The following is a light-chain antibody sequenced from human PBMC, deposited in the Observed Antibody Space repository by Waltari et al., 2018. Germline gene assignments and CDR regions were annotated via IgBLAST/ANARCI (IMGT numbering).Light chain of an antibody. V-gene: IGKV3-20*01. CDR3: QNHERLPAT. CDR1: QSISKY. J-gene: IGKJ1*01. CDR2: AAS. Sequence: VLTQSPGTLSLSPGEKDTLSCRASQSISKYLVWYQQRPGHAPRLLSYAASTMAPGVPDRFSGSGYVTDFTLTISRLEPEDFAVYYCQNHERLPATFGQGTKVEIK.